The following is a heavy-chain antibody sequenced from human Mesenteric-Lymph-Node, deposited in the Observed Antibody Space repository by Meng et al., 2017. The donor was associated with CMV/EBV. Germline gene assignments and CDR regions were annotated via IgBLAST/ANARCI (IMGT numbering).Heavy chain of an antibody. CDR2: IIPILGIA. V-gene: IGHV1-69*02. CDR3: AGGIAAAGSRWFDP. J-gene: IGHJ5*02. Sequence: QVQLVQSGAEGKNPGSSVKVSCKASGGTFSIYTISWVRQAPGQGLEWMGRIIPILGIANYAQKFQGRVTITADKSTSTAYMELSSLRSEDTAVYYCAGGIAAAGSRWFDPWGQGTLVTVSS. CDR1: GGTFSIYT. D-gene: IGHD6-13*01.